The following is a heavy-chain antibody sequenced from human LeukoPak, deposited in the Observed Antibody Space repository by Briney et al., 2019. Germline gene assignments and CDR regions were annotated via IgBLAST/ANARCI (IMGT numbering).Heavy chain of an antibody. D-gene: IGHD3-10*01. V-gene: IGHV4-39*07. J-gene: IGHJ6*03. CDR2: IYYSGST. CDR1: GGSISSSSYY. CDR3: ARGRVYPYHYMDV. Sequence: SETLSLTCTVSGGSISSSSYYWGWIRQPPGKGLEWIGSIYYSGSTYYNPSLKSRVTISVDTSKNQFSLKLSSVTAADTAVYYCARGRVYPYHYMDVWGKGTTVTVSS.